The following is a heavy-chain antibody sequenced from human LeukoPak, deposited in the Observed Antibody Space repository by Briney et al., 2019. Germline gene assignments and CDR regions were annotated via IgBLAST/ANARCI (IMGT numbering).Heavy chain of an antibody. Sequence: PSETLSLTCTVSGGSISSSSYYWGWIRQPPGKGLEWIGSIYYSGSAYYNPSLRGRVTISVDTSKNQSSLKLSSATAADTAVYYCARTENYIPEDWFDPWGQGTLVTVSS. D-gene: IGHD5-24*01. J-gene: IGHJ5*02. CDR1: GGSISSSSYY. CDR3: ARTENYIPEDWFDP. V-gene: IGHV4-39*01. CDR2: IYYSGSA.